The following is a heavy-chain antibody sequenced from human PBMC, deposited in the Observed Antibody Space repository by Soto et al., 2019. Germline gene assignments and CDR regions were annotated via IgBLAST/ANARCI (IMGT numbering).Heavy chain of an antibody. CDR3: ARDNTGSLDS. V-gene: IGHV4-30-2*01. Sequence: SETLSLTCAVSGGSISSGGYSWSWIRQPPGKGLEWIGFIYHTGSTYHNPSLESRVTISVDRSKNQLYLRLSSVTAADTAVYYCARDNTGSLDSWGQGTLVTVSS. J-gene: IGHJ5*01. CDR1: GGSISSGGYS. CDR2: IYHTGST. D-gene: IGHD3-10*01.